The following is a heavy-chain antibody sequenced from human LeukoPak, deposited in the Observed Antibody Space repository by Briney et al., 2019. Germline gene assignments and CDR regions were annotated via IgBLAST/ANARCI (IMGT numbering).Heavy chain of an antibody. V-gene: IGHV4-59*12. CDR2: IYYSGST. Sequence: SETLSLTRTVPGGPNSSYYWSWVRQPPGKGLEWIGYIYYSGSTYYNPSLKSRVTISVDRSKNQFSLKLSSVTAADTAVYYGARRAPDNYYMDVWGKGTAVTVSS. CDR3: ARRAPDNYYMDV. J-gene: IGHJ6*03. CDR1: GGPNSSYY. D-gene: IGHD1-14*01.